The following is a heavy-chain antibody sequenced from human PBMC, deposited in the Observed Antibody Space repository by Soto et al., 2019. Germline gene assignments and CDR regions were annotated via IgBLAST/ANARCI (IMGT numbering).Heavy chain of an antibody. V-gene: IGHV3-21*01. J-gene: IGHJ4*02. CDR1: GFTFSSYS. CDR3: ARNVITMVRGVTRPFDY. Sequence: EVQLVESGGGLVKPGGSLRLSCAASGFTFSSYSMNWVRQAPGKGLEWVSSISSSSSYIYYADSVKGRFTISRDNAKNSLYLQMNSLRAEDTAVYYGARNVITMVRGVTRPFDYWGQGTLVTVSS. CDR2: ISSSSSYI. D-gene: IGHD3-10*01.